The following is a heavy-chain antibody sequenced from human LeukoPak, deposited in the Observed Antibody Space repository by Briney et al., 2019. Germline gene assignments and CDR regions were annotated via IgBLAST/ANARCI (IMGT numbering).Heavy chain of an antibody. Sequence: SETLSLTCTVSGGSISNYYWNWIRQPPGKGLEWIGYIYYSGTTNYSPSLKSRVTISVDTSKNQFSLKLSSVTAADTAVYYCARCQQLAPYRYWGQGTLVTVSS. CDR2: IYYSGTT. J-gene: IGHJ4*02. CDR3: ARCQQLAPYRY. CDR1: GGSISNYY. D-gene: IGHD6-13*01. V-gene: IGHV4-59*12.